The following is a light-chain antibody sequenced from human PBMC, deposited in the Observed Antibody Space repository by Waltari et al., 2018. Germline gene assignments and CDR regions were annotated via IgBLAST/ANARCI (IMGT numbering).Light chain of an antibody. V-gene: IGLV2-14*01. CDR3: SSYTSSSPVV. CDR1: RSDVGGYNY. Sequence: SALTQPASVSESPGQSITIPCTGTRSDVGGYNYVSWYQPHPGKAPKLMIYDVSKRPSGVSNRFSGSKSGNTASLTISGLQAEDEADYYCSSYTSSSPVVFGGGTKLTVL. CDR2: DVS. J-gene: IGLJ2*01.